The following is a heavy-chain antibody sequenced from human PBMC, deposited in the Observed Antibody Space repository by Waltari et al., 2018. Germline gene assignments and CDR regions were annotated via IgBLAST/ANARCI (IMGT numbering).Heavy chain of an antibody. D-gene: IGHD3-10*01. CDR2: IYHSGST. V-gene: IGHV4-38-2*01. J-gene: IGHJ5*02. Sequence: QVQLQESGPGLVKPSETLSLTCAVSGYSISSGYYWGWIRPPPGKGLEWIGSIYHSGSTYYNPSLKSRVTISVDTSKNQFSLKLSSVTAADTAVYYCARGLITMVRSGNWFDPWGQGTLVTVSS. CDR3: ARGLITMVRSGNWFDP. CDR1: GYSISSGYY.